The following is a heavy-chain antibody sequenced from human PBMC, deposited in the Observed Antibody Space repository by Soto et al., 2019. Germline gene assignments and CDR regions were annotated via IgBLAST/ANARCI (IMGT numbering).Heavy chain of an antibody. CDR1: GGSISSGDYY. CDR3: ARGRTYCGGDCHNCFDP. CDR2: IYYSGST. V-gene: IGHV4-30-4*01. D-gene: IGHD2-21*02. J-gene: IGHJ5*02. Sequence: QVQLQESGPGLVKPSQTLSLTCTVSGGSISSGDYYWSWIRQPPGKGLEWIGYIYYSGSTYYNPSLKSRVTISVDTSQNQFSLKLSSVTAADTAVYYCARGRTYCGGDCHNCFDPWGQGTLVMVSS.